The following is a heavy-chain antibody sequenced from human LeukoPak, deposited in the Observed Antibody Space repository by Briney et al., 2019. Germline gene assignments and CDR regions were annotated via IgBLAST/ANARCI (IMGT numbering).Heavy chain of an antibody. CDR1: GGSISSSSYY. V-gene: IGHV4-39*01. CDR3: ARVLRGGTYYFDY. Sequence: PSETLSLTCTVSGGSISSSSYYWGWIRQPPGKGLEWIGNIFYSGTTYYNPSLMSRVTISVDTSKNQFSLKMRSVTAADTAVYYCARVLRGGTYYFDYWGHGTLVTVSS. CDR2: IFYSGTT. D-gene: IGHD2-15*01. J-gene: IGHJ4*01.